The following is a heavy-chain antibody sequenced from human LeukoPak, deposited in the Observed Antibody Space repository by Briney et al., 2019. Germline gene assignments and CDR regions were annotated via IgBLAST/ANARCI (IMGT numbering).Heavy chain of an antibody. CDR1: GFTFSSYS. CDR3: ARSRPLRGVTVDY. J-gene: IGHJ4*02. CDR2: ISDSPTTI. V-gene: IGHV3-48*02. D-gene: IGHD3-10*01. Sequence: GGSLRLSCAASGFTFSSYSMNWVRQAPGKGLEWVSFISDSPTTIYYVDSVKGRFTISRDNAKNSLYLQMNSLRDEDTAVYYCARSRPLRGVTVDYWGQGTLVTVSS.